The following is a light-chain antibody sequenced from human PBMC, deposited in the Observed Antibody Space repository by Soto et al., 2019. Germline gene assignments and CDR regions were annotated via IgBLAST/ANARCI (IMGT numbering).Light chain of an antibody. Sequence: AIQMTQSPSSLAGSVGDRLTITCRASQGIGNDLDWYQQKPGKAPKLLIYAASSLQGGVSSRFSGSGSGTEFTLTISSLQPKDFVTYYCLQVFNFPLAFGQVTKVYIK. CDR3: LQVFNFPLA. V-gene: IGKV1-6*02. J-gene: IGKJ1*01. CDR1: QGIGND. CDR2: AAS.